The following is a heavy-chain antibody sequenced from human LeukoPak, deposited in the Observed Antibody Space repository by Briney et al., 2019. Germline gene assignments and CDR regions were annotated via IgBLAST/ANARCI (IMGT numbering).Heavy chain of an antibody. CDR1: GYTLTELS. CDR3: ARDSTSEQLLDDDAFDI. V-gene: IGHV1-24*01. J-gene: IGHJ3*02. CDR2: FDPEDGET. D-gene: IGHD2-2*01. Sequence: ASVKVSCKVSGYTLTELSMHWVRQAPGKGLEWMGGFDPEDGETIYAQKFQGRVTMTEDTSTDTAYMELSSLRSEDTAVYYCARDSTSEQLLDDDAFDIWGQGTMVTVSS.